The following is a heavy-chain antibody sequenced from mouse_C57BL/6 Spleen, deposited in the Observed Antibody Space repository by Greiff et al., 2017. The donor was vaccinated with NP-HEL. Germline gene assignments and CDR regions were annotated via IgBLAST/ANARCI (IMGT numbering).Heavy chain of an antibody. V-gene: IGHV1-72*01. D-gene: IGHD1-1*01. CDR3: AREATVDYYAMDY. CDR2: IDPNSGGT. CDR1: GYTFTSYW. J-gene: IGHJ4*01. Sequence: QVHVQQPGAELVKPGASVKLSCKASGYTFTSYWMHWVKQRPGRGLEWIGRIDPNSGGTKYNEKFKGKATLTVDKPSSTAYMQLSSLTYEDSAVYDCAREATVDYYAMDYWGKGTSVTVSS.